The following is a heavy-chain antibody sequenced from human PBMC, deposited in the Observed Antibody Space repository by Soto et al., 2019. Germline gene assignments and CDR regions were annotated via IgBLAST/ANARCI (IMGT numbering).Heavy chain of an antibody. D-gene: IGHD3-22*01. J-gene: IGHJ2*01. V-gene: IGHV3-23*01. Sequence: GGALRLSCAASAFTLSSYAMSWVRQAPGKGLEWVSGISGTGGTTYYADSVKGRFTISRDNSKNTLYLQMNSLRAEDTALYYCAKGSYYYDSSGLRLGYWYFDLWGRGTLVTVSS. CDR3: AKGSYYYDSSGLRLGYWYFDL. CDR1: AFTLSSYA. CDR2: ISGTGGTT.